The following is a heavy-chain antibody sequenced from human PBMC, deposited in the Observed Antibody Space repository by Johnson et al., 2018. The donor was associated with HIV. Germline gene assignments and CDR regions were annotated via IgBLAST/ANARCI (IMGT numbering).Heavy chain of an antibody. CDR1: GFTFSSYG. CDR2: ISDDGSSR. V-gene: IGHV3-30*19. J-gene: IGHJ3*02. Sequence: QVQLVESGGGVVQPGGSLRLSCAASGFTFSSYGMHWVRQAPGKGLEWVALISDDGSSRYYADSVKGRFTLSRDNSQNMLYLQMNSLRAEDTAVYYCARDGPHFVESSGVRDDAFDIWGPGTMVTVSS. D-gene: IGHD3-22*01. CDR3: ARDGPHFVESSGVRDDAFDI.